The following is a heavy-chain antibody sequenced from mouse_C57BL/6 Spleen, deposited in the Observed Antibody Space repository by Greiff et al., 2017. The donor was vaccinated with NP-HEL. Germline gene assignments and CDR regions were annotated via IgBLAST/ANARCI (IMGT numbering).Heavy chain of an antibody. CDR2: IYPGSGNT. CDR3: AREGGGFDY. CDR1: GYTFTDYY. J-gene: IGHJ2*01. V-gene: IGHV1-76*01. Sequence: QVHVKQSGAELVRPGASVKLSCKASGYTFTDYYINWVKQRPGQGLEWIARIYPGSGNTYYNEKFKGKATLTAEKSSSTAYMQLSSLTSEDSAVYFCAREGGGFDYWGQGTTLTVSS.